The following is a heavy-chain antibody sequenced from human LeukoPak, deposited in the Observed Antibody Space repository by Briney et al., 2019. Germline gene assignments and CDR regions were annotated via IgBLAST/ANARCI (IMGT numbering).Heavy chain of an antibody. CDR1: GFTFSSYA. J-gene: IGHJ4*02. CDR2: ISYDGSNK. Sequence: HPGGSLRLSCAASGFTFSSYAMHWVRQAPGKGLEWVAVISYDGSNKYYADSVKGRFTISRDNSKNTLYLQMNSLRAEDTAVYYCAREDYGGVYFDYWGQGTLVTVSS. V-gene: IGHV3-30-3*01. D-gene: IGHD4-23*01. CDR3: AREDYGGVYFDY.